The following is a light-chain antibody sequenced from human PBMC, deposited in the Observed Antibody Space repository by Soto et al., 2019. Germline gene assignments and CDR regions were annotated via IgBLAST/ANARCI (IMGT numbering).Light chain of an antibody. J-gene: IGLJ3*02. CDR1: SSDVGGYNY. CDR2: DVS. Sequence: QSALTQPASVSGSPGQSITISCTGSSSDVGGYNYVSWYQRHPGKAPKLIIYDVSNRPSGVSNRFSGSKSGNTASLTISGLQAEDEADYYCSSHTSSSSLVFRGGTKLTVL. V-gene: IGLV2-14*01. CDR3: SSHTSSSSLV.